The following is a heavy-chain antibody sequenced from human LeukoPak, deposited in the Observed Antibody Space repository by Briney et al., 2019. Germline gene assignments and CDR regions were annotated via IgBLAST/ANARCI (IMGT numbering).Heavy chain of an antibody. CDR3: ATSSGWKSNINY. J-gene: IGHJ4*02. D-gene: IGHD6-19*01. CDR1: GYTFNGYY. V-gene: IGHV1-2*02. CDR2: INPNSGGT. Sequence: ASVKVSCKASGYTFNGYYIHWVRQAPGQGLEWMGWINPNSGGTNYAQKFQGRVTMTRDTSISTAYMELSRLRSDDTAVFYCATSSGWKSNINYWGQGTLVTVSS.